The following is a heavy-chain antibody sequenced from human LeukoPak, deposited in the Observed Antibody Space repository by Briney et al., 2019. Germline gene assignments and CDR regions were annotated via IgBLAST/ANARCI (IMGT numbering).Heavy chain of an antibody. V-gene: IGHV3-23*01. CDR2: ISGSGGST. Sequence: PGGSLRLSCAASGFTFSSYAMSWVRQATGKGLEWVSAISGSGGSTYYADSVKGRFTISRDNSKNTLYLQMNSLRAEDTAVYYCAKFDGSSWRRSYYYMDVWGKGTTVTVSS. J-gene: IGHJ6*03. D-gene: IGHD6-13*01. CDR3: AKFDGSSWRRSYYYMDV. CDR1: GFTFSSYA.